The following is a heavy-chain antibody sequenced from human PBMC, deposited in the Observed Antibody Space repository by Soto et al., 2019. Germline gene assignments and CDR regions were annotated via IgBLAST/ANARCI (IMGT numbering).Heavy chain of an antibody. CDR1: GFTFSSYA. D-gene: IGHD6-13*01. CDR2: ISGSGGST. J-gene: IGHJ4*02. V-gene: IGHV3-23*01. CDR3: AKAPSTGYSSSWPTGDY. Sequence: GGSLRLSCAASGFTFSSYAMSWVRQAPGKGLEWVSAISGSGGSTYYADSVKGRFTISRDNSKNTLYLQMNSLRAEDTAVYYCAKAPSTGYSSSWPTGDYWGQGTLVTVSS.